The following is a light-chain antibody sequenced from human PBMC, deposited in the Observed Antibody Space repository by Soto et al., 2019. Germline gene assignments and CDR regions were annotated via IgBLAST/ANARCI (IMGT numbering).Light chain of an antibody. CDR3: TSYTYMSGSTVV. J-gene: IGLJ1*01. CDR2: DVN. V-gene: IGLV2-14*03. Sequence: QSALTQPASVSGSPGQSITISCTGTSSDVGGYNYASWYQQHPGKAPKLMIYDVNHRPSGVFNRFSGSESGNTASLTISGLQAADEVDYYCTSYTYMSGSTVVFGSGSKLTV. CDR1: SSDVGGYNY.